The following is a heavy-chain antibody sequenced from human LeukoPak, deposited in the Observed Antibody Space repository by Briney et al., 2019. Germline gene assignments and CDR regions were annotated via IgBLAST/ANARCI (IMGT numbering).Heavy chain of an antibody. V-gene: IGHV3-21*04. CDR1: GFTFSDYS. D-gene: IGHD3-3*01. CDR2: ISGTSSYI. J-gene: IGHJ5*02. Sequence: PGGSLRLSCAASGFTFSDYSINWVRPAPGKGLGWVSSISGTSSYIYYAESLKGRFTISRDNSKNTLYLQMNSLRAEDTAVYYCAETRYYDFWSGIDNWFDPWGQGTLVTVSS. CDR3: AETRYYDFWSGIDNWFDP.